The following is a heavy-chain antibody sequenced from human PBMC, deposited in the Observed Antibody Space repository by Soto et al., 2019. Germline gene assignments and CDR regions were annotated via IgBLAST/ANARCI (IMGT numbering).Heavy chain of an antibody. CDR3: AHSVSYYGILTAYYKLKKHY. V-gene: IGHV2-5*02. CDR2: IYWDDDK. CDR1: GFSLTTSGVG. J-gene: IGHJ4*02. Sequence: QITLKESGPTLVKPTQTLTLTRTFSGFSLTTSGVGVGWIRQPPGKALEWLALIYWDDDKRYSPSLQNRLTITKDTSKNQVVLTMTKMDPVDTATYYCAHSVSYYGILTAYYKLKKHYWGQGTLVTVSS. D-gene: IGHD3-9*01.